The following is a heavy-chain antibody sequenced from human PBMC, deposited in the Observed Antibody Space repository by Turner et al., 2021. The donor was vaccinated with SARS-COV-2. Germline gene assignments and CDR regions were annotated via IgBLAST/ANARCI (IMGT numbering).Heavy chain of an antibody. CDR3: ARNTCSSTSCLAVFYP. D-gene: IGHD2-2*01. V-gene: IGHV4-59*01. J-gene: IGHJ5*02. CDR1: GGSISSYY. CDR2: IHHSGST. Sequence: QVQLQESGPGLVKPSETLSLTCTVPGGSISSYYWSWIRQFPGKGLEWIGYIHHSGSTHYNPSLMSRVTLSIDTSKKRLSLKMKSVTAADTAVYHCARNTCSSTSCLAVFYPWGQGTLVSVSS.